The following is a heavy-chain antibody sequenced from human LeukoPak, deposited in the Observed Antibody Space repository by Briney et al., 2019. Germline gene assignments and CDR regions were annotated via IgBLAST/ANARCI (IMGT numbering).Heavy chain of an antibody. CDR3: ARGEWELGY. D-gene: IGHD1-26*01. CDR2: IYYSGTT. J-gene: IGHJ4*02. CDR1: GGSISSGNYY. Sequence: SETLSLTCSVSGGSISSGNYYCSWIRQHPGKGLEWIGSIYYSGTTSYTPSLKSRVSISVETSKNQFSLRLSSVTAADTAVYYCARGEWELGYWGQGTLVTVSS. V-gene: IGHV4-31*03.